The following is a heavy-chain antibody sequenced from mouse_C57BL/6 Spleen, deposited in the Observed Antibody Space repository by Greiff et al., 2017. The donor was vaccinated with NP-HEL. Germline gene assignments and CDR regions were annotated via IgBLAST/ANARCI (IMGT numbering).Heavy chain of an antibody. CDR1: GFTFSSYA. Sequence: DVHLVESWEGLVKPGGSLKLSCAASGFTFSSYAMSWVRQTPEKRLEWVAYISSGGDYIYYADTVKGRFTISRDNARNTLFLQMSSLKSEDTAMYYCTRGHGSPWFAYWGQGTLVTVSA. V-gene: IGHV5-9-1*02. D-gene: IGHD1-1*01. CDR3: TRGHGSPWFAY. J-gene: IGHJ3*01. CDR2: ISSGGDYI.